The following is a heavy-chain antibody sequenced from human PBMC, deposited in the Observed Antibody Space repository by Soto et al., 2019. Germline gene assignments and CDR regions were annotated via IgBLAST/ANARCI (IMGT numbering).Heavy chain of an antibody. CDR3: ARTVAPAGGFDY. V-gene: IGHV4-61*01. J-gene: IGHJ4*02. D-gene: IGHD2-15*01. CDR1: GGSVSSGSYY. Sequence: PSETLSLTCTVSGGSVSSGSYYWSWIRQPPGKGLEWIGYIYYSGSTYYNPSLKSRVTISVDTSKNQFSLKLSSVTAADTAVYYCARTVAPAGGFDYWGQGTLVTVS. CDR2: IYYSGST.